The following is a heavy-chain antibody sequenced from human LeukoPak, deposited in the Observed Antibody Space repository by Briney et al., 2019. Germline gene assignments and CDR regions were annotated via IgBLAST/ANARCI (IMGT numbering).Heavy chain of an antibody. J-gene: IGHJ4*02. CDR3: ARHLPSTYYYDSITYPPDDY. V-gene: IGHV5-10-1*01. CDR1: GYSFTSYW. Sequence: GESLKISCKGSGYSFTSYWISWVRQMPGKGLEWMGRIDPSDSYTNYSPSFQGHVTISADKSISTAYLQWSSLKASDTAMYFCARHLPSTYYYDSITYPPDDYWGQGTLVTVSS. D-gene: IGHD3-22*01. CDR2: IDPSDSYT.